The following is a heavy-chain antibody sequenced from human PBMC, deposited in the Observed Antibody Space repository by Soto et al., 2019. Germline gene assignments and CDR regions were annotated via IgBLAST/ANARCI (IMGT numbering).Heavy chain of an antibody. V-gene: IGHV4-4*02. CDR1: GGSISTSNW. CDR2: VYHSGST. Sequence: QVQLQESGPGLVKPSGTLSLTCAVSGGSISTSNWWSWVRQPPGKGLEWIGEVYHSGSTNYNPSLKSRVAMSVDQSTNQLSLKLNSVTAADTALYDCARTSPTGTRFDYWGQGSLVTVSS. D-gene: IGHD1-1*01. CDR3: ARTSPTGTRFDY. J-gene: IGHJ4*02.